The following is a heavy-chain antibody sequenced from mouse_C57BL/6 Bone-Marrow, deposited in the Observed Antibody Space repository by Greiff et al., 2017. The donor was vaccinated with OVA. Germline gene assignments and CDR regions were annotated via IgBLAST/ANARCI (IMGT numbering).Heavy chain of an antibody. CDR2: IYPGSGST. V-gene: IGHV1-55*01. Sequence: QVHVKQPGADLVKPGASVKMSCKASGYTFTSYWITWVKQRPGQGLEWIGDIYPGSGSTNYNEKFKSKATLTVDTSSSTAYMQLSSLTSEDSAVYYCARSGVPWDWYFDVWGTGTTVTVSS. D-gene: IGHD3-1*01. CDR1: GYTFTSYW. CDR3: ARSGVPWDWYFDV. J-gene: IGHJ1*03.